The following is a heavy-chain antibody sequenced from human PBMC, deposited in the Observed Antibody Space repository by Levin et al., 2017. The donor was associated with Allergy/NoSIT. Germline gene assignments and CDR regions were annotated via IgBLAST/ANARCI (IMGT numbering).Heavy chain of an antibody. Sequence: GGSLRLSCAASGFTFSSYSMNWVRQAPGKGLEWVSSISSSSSYIYYADSVKGRFTISRDNAKNSLYLQMNSLRAEDTAVYYCARDGAWYSSSWPLFDPWGQGTLVTVSS. V-gene: IGHV3-21*01. D-gene: IGHD6-13*01. J-gene: IGHJ5*02. CDR1: GFTFSSYS. CDR2: ISSSSSYI. CDR3: ARDGAWYSSSWPLFDP.